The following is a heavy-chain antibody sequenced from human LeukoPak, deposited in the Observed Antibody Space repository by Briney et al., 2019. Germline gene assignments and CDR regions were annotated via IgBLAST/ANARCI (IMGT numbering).Heavy chain of an antibody. V-gene: IGHV3-23*01. J-gene: IGHJ4*02. D-gene: IGHD3-3*01. Sequence: GGSLRLSCAVSGFPFSDFAMSWVRQAPGKGLEWVSTISGGGDNTYFADSVKGRFTISRDNAKNTLYLQMNSLRAEDTAVYYCARLLGPYDSKDYWGQGTLVTVSS. CDR1: GFPFSDFA. CDR3: ARLLGPYDSKDY. CDR2: ISGGGDNT.